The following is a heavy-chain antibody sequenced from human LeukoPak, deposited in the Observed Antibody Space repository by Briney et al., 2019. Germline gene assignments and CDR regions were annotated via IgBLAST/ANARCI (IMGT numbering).Heavy chain of an antibody. CDR3: AKDSKPVAPRWSDY. CDR1: GNYW. D-gene: IGHD2-2*01. Sequence: GGSLRLSCAASGNYWMHWVRQAPGKGLEWVSSISGSGGSTYYADSVKGRFTISRDNSKNTLYLQMSSLRAEDTAVYYCAKDSKPVAPRWSDYWGQGTQVTVSS. V-gene: IGHV3-23*01. J-gene: IGHJ4*02. CDR2: ISGSGGST.